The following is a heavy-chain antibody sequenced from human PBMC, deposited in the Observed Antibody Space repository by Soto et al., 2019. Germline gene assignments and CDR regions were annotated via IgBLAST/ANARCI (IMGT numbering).Heavy chain of an antibody. D-gene: IGHD2-8*01. CDR3: ARDRFMYYYYYGMDV. CDR1: GFTFSTSG. Sequence: SLRLSCAASGFTFSTSGMHWVRQAPGKGLEWVAVIWYDGSQKYYADSVKGRFTISRDNSKNTLYLQMNSLRAEDTAVYYCARDRFMYYYYYGMDVWGQGTTVTVSS. J-gene: IGHJ6*02. V-gene: IGHV3-33*01. CDR2: IWYDGSQK.